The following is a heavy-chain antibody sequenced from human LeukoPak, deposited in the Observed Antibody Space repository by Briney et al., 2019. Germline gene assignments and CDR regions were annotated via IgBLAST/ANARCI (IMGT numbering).Heavy chain of an antibody. J-gene: IGHJ6*03. D-gene: IGHD6-19*01. CDR1: GDSVSSNSAA. CDR2: TYYRSKWYN. V-gene: IGHV6-1*01. Sequence: SQTLSLTCAISGDSVSSNSAAWNWIRQSPSRGLGWLGRTYYRSKWYNDYAVSVKSRITINPDTSKNQFSLKVTSVTAADTAVYYCARVKQWPVLGYYYMDVWGKGTTVIVSS. CDR3: ARVKQWPVLGYYYMDV.